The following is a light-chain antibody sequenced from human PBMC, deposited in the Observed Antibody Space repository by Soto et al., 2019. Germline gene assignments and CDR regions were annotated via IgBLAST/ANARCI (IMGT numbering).Light chain of an antibody. V-gene: IGLV2-14*01. CDR2: DVS. J-gene: IGLJ1*01. Sequence: QSALTQPASVSGSPGQSITISCTGTSSDVAGYNYVSWYQQHPGKAPKPMIYDVSNRPSGVSNRFSGSKSGNTASLTISGLQAEDEADYYCSSYTSSGTLEVFGTGTKLTVL. CDR1: SSDVAGYNY. CDR3: SSYTSSGTLEV.